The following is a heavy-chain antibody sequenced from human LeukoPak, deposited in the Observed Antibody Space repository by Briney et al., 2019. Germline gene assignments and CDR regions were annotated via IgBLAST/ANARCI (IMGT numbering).Heavy chain of an antibody. CDR2: ISYDGSNK. Sequence: GGSLRLSCAASGFTFSSYAMHWVRQAPGKGLEWVAVISYDGSNKYYADSVKGRFTISRDNSKNTLYLQMNSLRAEDTAVYYCARVDYGDYGGVDYWGQGTLVTVSS. V-gene: IGHV3-30*04. D-gene: IGHD4-17*01. J-gene: IGHJ4*02. CDR3: ARVDYGDYGGVDY. CDR1: GFTFSSYA.